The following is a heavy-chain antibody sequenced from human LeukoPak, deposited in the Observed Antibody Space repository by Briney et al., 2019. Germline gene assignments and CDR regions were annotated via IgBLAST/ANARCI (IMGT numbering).Heavy chain of an antibody. V-gene: IGHV3-23*01. CDR1: GFTFSSYG. J-gene: IGHJ4*02. Sequence: GGSLRLSCAASGFTFSSYGMSWVRQAPGKGLEWVSAISGSGGSTYYADSVKGRFTISRDNSKNTLYLQMNSLRAEDTAVYYCAKDLRLLYYYGSGSYSYFDYWGQGTLVTVSS. CDR3: AKDLRLLYYYGSGSYSYFDY. D-gene: IGHD3-10*01. CDR2: ISGSGGST.